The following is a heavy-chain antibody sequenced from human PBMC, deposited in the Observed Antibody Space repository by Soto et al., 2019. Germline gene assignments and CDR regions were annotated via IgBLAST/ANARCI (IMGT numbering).Heavy chain of an antibody. D-gene: IGHD3-22*01. J-gene: IGHJ5*02. V-gene: IGHV4-59*01. CDR2: IYYSGST. Sequence: SETLSLTCAVYGGSFSVYYCSWIRHPPVKGLEWIGYIYYSGSTNYNPSLKSRVTISVDTSKNQFSLKLSSVTAADTAVYYCAILYYDSSGYHNWLDHWGQGTMVTVSS. CDR1: GGSFSVYY. CDR3: AILYYDSSGYHNWLDH.